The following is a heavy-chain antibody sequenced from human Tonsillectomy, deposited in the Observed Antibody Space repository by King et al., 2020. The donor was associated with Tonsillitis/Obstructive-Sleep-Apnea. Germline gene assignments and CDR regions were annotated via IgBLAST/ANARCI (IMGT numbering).Heavy chain of an antibody. CDR3: AREVGSYGSRNSYYYYYMDV. J-gene: IGHJ6*03. D-gene: IGHD5-18*01. Sequence: QLQESGPGLVKPSETLSLTCTVSGDSISSYYWGWIRQPPGKGLEWIGYIYYSGSTNYNPSLKSRVTISLDTSKNQFSLKLSSVTAADTAVYYCAREVGSYGSRNSYYYYYMDVWGKGTTVTVSS. CDR2: IYYSGST. V-gene: IGHV4-59*12. CDR1: GDSISSYY.